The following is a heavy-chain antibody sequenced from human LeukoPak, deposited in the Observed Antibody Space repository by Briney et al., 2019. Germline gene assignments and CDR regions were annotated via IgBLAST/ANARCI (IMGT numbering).Heavy chain of an antibody. CDR1: GFTFSSYW. CDR3: AREGYSSSSDY. V-gene: IGHV3-53*01. CDR2: IYSGGST. D-gene: IGHD6-13*01. Sequence: GGSLRLSCAASGFTFSSYWMSWVRQAPGKGLEWVSVIYSGGSTYYADSVKGRFTISRDNSKNTLYLQMNSLRAEDTAVYYCAREGYSSSSDYWGQGTLVTVSS. J-gene: IGHJ4*02.